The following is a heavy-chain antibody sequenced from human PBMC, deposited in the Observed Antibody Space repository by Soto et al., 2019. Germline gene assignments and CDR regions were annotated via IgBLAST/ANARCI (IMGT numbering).Heavy chain of an antibody. CDR3: ARDQIAVAGTGWFDP. CDR1: GFTFSSYG. Sequence: QVQLVESGGGVVQPGRSLRLSCAASGFTFSSYGRHWVRQAPGKGLEGVAVIWYDGSNKYYADSVKGRFTISRDNSKNTLYLQMNSLRAEDTAVYYCARDQIAVAGTGWFDPWGQGTLVTVSS. J-gene: IGHJ5*02. D-gene: IGHD6-19*01. V-gene: IGHV3-33*01. CDR2: IWYDGSNK.